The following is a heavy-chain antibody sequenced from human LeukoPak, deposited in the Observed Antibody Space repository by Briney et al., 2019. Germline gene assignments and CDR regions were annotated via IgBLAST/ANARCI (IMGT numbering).Heavy chain of an antibody. V-gene: IGHV3-21*01. CDR3: ANDYGDYYFDY. CDR2: ISSSSSYI. J-gene: IGHJ4*02. Sequence: GGSLRLSCAASGFTFSSYSMNWVRQAPGKGLEWVSSISSSSSYIYYADSVKGRFTISRDNAKNSLYLQMNSLRAEDAAVYYCANDYGDYYFDYWGQGTLVTVSS. D-gene: IGHD4-17*01. CDR1: GFTFSSYS.